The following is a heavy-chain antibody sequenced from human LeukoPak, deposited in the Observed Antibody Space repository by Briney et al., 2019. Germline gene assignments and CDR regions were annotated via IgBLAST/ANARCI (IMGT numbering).Heavy chain of an antibody. CDR2: ISHSGST. D-gene: IGHD5-18*01. J-gene: IGHJ4*02. CDR1: GGPFSGYY. V-gene: IGHV4-34*01. Sequence: SETLSLTCAVYGGPFSGYYWSWIPQPPGRGLEGIGEISHSGSTDYNPSLESRVTISVDTSKNQFSLKLTSVTAADTAVYYCAILTNGYGYFDYWGQGTLVTVSS. CDR3: AILTNGYGYFDY.